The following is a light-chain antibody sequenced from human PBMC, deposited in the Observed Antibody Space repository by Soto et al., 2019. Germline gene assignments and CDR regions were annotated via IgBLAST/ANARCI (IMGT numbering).Light chain of an antibody. CDR3: LQYGSSPRT. V-gene: IGKV3-20*01. Sequence: EIVLTQSPGTLSLSPGERATLSCRASQSVSSSSLAWYQQKPGQAPRLLIYGASSRATGIPDRFSGSGSGTDFTLTISRLEPEDFAVYYCLQYGSSPRTFGQGTKLEIK. CDR1: QSVSSSS. CDR2: GAS. J-gene: IGKJ2*01.